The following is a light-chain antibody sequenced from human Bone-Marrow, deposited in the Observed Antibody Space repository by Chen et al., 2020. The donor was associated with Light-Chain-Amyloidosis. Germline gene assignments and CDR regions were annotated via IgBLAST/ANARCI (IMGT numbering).Light chain of an antibody. V-gene: IGLV1-40*01. CDR3: QSYDTTLSGSV. J-gene: IGLJ2*01. CDR1: SPNVGAGYD. CDR2: GNN. Sequence: QSVLTQPPSVSGAPGQRVTISCSGSSPNVGAGYDVQWYQQLPETAPKLLIYGNNDRPSGVPDRFSGSKSGTSASLVITGLQAEDEAEYYCQSYDTTLSGSVFGGGTKLTVL.